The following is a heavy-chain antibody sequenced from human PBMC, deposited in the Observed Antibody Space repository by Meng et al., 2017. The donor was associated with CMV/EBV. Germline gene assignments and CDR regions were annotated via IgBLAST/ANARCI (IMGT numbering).Heavy chain of an antibody. J-gene: IGHJ4*02. Sequence: GGSLRLSCKGSGYSFTSYWIGWVRQMPGKGLEWMGIIYPGDSDTRYSPSFHGQVTISADTSISTAYLQWSSLKASDTAMYYCARGAMVELLPPHPYFDYWGQGTLVTVSS. V-gene: IGHV5-51*01. CDR3: ARGAMVELLPPHPYFDY. D-gene: IGHD1-26*01. CDR1: GYSFTSYW. CDR2: IYPGDSDT.